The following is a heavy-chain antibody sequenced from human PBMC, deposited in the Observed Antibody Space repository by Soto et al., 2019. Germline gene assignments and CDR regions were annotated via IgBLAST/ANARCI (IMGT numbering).Heavy chain of an antibody. D-gene: IGHD6-19*01. V-gene: IGHV1-2*02. J-gene: IGHJ6*02. CDR3: ARHRRQWLVRSYYYGMDV. CDR2: INPNSGGT. CDR1: GYTFTGYY. Sequence: GASVKVSCKASGYTFTGYYMHCVRQAPGQGLEWMGWINPNSGGTNYAQKFQGRVTMTRDTSISTAYMELSRLRSDDTAVYYCARHRRQWLVRSYYYGMDVWGQGTTVTVSS.